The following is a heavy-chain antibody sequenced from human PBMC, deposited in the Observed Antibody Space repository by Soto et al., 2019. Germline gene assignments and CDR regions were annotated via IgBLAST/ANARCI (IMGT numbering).Heavy chain of an antibody. J-gene: IGHJ4*02. V-gene: IGHV3-48*01. CDR1: GFSFSTYN. D-gene: IGHD3-16*01. Sequence: GGSLRLSCAASGFSFSTYNMNWVRQAPGKGLEWVSYISSSSGGIYYADSVKGRFTISRDNAKNSLYLEMNSLRAEDTAVYYCARVGSAPNAYWGQGTLVTVSS. CDR3: ARVGSAPNAY. CDR2: ISSSSGGI.